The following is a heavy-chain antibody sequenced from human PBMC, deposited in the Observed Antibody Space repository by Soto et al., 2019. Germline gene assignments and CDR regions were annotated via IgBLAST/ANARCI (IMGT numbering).Heavy chain of an antibody. CDR1: GYIFVNYG. CDR3: VMVDNYVTPTPQDV. D-gene: IGHD3-16*01. CDR2: ISPYTGNT. Sequence: QVQLVQSGDEVKKPGASVKGSCKASGYIFVNYGIAWMRQAPGQGLEWMGWISPYTGNTHSATKVQGRLTMTTDTSTSTAYMDLGSLTSDDTAVYYCVMVDNYVTPTPQDVWGQGTTVTVSS. J-gene: IGHJ6*02. V-gene: IGHV1-18*01.